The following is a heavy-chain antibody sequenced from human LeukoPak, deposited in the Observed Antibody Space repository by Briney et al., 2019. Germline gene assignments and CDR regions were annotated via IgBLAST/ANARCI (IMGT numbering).Heavy chain of an antibody. V-gene: IGHV3-48*01. Sequence: PGGSLRVSCTASGFTLSSYNMHWVRQAPGKGLEWVAYINTRSSTIYYADSVKGRFSVSRDNAKSSLFLEMNSLRAEDTAVYYCAVMAVIIVDAVDIWGQGTMVTVSS. J-gene: IGHJ3*02. CDR3: AVMAVIIVDAVDI. CDR1: GFTLSSYN. D-gene: IGHD5-24*01. CDR2: INTRSSTI.